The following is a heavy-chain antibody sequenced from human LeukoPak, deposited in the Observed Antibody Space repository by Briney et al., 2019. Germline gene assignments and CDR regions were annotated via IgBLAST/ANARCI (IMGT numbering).Heavy chain of an antibody. CDR1: GFTFSRSW. D-gene: IGHD3-10*01. CDR3: ARGATYGSGTSYTIYFDY. CDR2: IKCDGSEK. V-gene: IGHV3-52*01. J-gene: IGHJ4*02. Sequence: GGSLRLSCAASGFTFSRSWMHWVCQAPEKGLEWVADIKCDGSEKYYVDSVKGRLTISRDNAKNSLYLQVNSLRAEDTAVYYCARGATYGSGTSYTIYFDYWGQGTLVTVSS.